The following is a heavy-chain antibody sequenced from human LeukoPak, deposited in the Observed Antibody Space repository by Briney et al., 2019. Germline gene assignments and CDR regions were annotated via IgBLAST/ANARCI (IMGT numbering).Heavy chain of an antibody. D-gene: IGHD2/OR15-2a*01. J-gene: IGHJ5*02. Sequence: PSETLSLTCTVSGGSISSYYWSWIRQPPGKGLEWIGYIYYSGSTNYNPSLKSRVTISVDTSKNQFSLKLSSVTAADTAVYYCAGELLLSVWRTGWFDPWGQGTLVTVSS. CDR3: AGELLLSVWRTGWFDP. CDR2: IYYSGST. V-gene: IGHV4-59*12. CDR1: GGSISSYY.